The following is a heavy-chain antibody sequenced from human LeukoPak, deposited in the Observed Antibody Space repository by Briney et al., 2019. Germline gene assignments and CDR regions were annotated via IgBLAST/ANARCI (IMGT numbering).Heavy chain of an antibody. CDR2: FDYSGST. CDR1: GGSISSRPYY. J-gene: IGHJ4*02. V-gene: IGHV4-39*01. CDR3: ARLVVSSWYHEILLGRDY. Sequence: SETLSLTCTVSGGSISSRPYYWGWIRQPPGKGLEWLGSFDYSGSTYYKPSLKSRVTISVDTSKNQFSLKLSSVTAADTAVYYCARLVVSSWYHEILLGRDYWGQGTLVTVSS. D-gene: IGHD6-13*01.